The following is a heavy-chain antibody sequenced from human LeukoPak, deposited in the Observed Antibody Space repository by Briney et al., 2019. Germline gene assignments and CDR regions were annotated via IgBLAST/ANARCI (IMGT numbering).Heavy chain of an antibody. Sequence: SETLSLTCTVSGGSISSCSYYWGRIRQPPGKVLVWIGSIYYSGRTYYNTALKSRVTICVGTSNNQFSLKLSSVTAADTAVYCYAGLLWEYADYWGQGTLVTVSS. CDR2: IYYSGRT. V-gene: IGHV4-39*01. J-gene: IGHJ4*02. CDR3: AGLLWEYADY. CDR1: GGSISSCSYY. D-gene: IGHD1-26*01.